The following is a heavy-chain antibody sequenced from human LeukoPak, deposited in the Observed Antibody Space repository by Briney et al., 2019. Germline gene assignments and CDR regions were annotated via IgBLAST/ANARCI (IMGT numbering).Heavy chain of an antibody. CDR3: AKDTKDHEGFYYFDY. D-gene: IGHD1-14*01. V-gene: IGHV3-9*01. CDR2: ISWNSGSI. J-gene: IGHJ4*02. CDR1: GFTFDDYA. Sequence: GGSLRLSCAASGFTFDDYAMHWVRHAPGKGLEWVSGISWNSGSIGYADSVKGRFTISRDNAKNSLYLQMNSLRAEDTALYYCAKDTKDHEGFYYFDYWGQGTLVTVSS.